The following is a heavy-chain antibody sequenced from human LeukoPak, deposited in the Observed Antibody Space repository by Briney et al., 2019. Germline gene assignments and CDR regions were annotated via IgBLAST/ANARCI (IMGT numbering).Heavy chain of an antibody. CDR2: ISSSGSTI. Sequence: TGGSLRLSCAASGFTFSDYYMSWIRQAPGKGLEWVSYISSSGSTIYYADSVKGRFTISRDNAKNSLYLQMNSLRAEDTAVYYCARVPSSSWYFDYWGQGTLVTVSS. CDR3: ARVPSSSWYFDY. V-gene: IGHV3-11*01. CDR1: GFTFSDYY. D-gene: IGHD6-13*01. J-gene: IGHJ4*02.